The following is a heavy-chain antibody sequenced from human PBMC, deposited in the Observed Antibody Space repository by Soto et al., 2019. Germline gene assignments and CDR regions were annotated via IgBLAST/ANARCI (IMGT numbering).Heavy chain of an antibody. CDR3: ARTPYYDFWSGLNWFDP. V-gene: IGHV4-30-4*01. CDR1: GGSISSGDYY. Sequence: SETLSLTCTVSGGSISSGDYYWSWIRQPPGKGLEWIGYIYYSGSTYYNPSLKSRVTISVDTSKNQFSLKLSSVTAADTAVYYCARTPYYDFWSGLNWFDPWGQGTLVTVSS. D-gene: IGHD3-3*01. J-gene: IGHJ5*02. CDR2: IYYSGST.